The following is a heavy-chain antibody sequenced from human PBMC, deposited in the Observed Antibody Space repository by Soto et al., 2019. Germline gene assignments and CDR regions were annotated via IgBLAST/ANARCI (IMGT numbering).Heavy chain of an antibody. CDR3: AKADSSGPDH. D-gene: IGHD6-19*01. V-gene: IGHV3-30*18. CDR2: ISYDGSNK. J-gene: IGHJ4*02. CDR1: GFTFSSYG. Sequence: QVQLVESGGGVVQPGRSLRLSCAASGFTFSSYGMHWVRQAPGKGREWVAVISYDGSNKYYADSVKGRFTISRDNSKNTLYLQMNSLRAEDTAVYSCAKADSSGPDHWGQGTLVTVSS.